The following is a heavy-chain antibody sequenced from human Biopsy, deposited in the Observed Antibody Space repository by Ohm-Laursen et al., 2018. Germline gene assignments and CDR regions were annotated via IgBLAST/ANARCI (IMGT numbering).Heavy chain of an antibody. CDR1: GDSISSDIYY. CDR3: ARRVSGSGRVDP. Sequence: TPSLTCPVSGDSISSDIYYWVWIRQPPGKGLEWIGNIYNSESTSTYYNLSLKGRVSISVDTSHNQFSLKLTSVTAADTAVYFCARRVSGSGRVDPWGQGTLVTVSS. CDR2: IYNSESTST. D-gene: IGHD3-10*01. J-gene: IGHJ5*02. V-gene: IGHV4-39*01.